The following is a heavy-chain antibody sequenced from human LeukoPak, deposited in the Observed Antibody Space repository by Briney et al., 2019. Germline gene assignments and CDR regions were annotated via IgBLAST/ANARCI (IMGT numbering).Heavy chain of an antibody. D-gene: IGHD3-16*01. J-gene: IGHJ6*03. Sequence: ASVKVSCKASGYTFTTYNINWVRQAPGQGLEWMGWISGYNGNTNYAQKLQGRVTMTTDTSTSTAYMELRSLRSDDTAVYYCARVWGMGYYYYYMDVWGKGTTVTISS. CDR1: GYTFTTYN. V-gene: IGHV1-18*01. CDR2: ISGYNGNT. CDR3: ARVWGMGYYYYYMDV.